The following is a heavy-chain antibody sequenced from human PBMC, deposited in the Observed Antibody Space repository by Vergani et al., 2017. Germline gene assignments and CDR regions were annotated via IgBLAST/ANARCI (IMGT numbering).Heavy chain of an antibody. CDR3: ARVPYYDSSGYYGGSDY. V-gene: IGHV1-69*01. CDR2: IIPIFGTA. J-gene: IGHJ4*02. CDR1: GGTFSSYA. D-gene: IGHD3-22*01. Sequence: QVQLVQSGAEVKKPGSSVKFSCKASGGTFSSYAISWVRQAPGQGLEWMGGIIPIFGTANYAQKFQGRVTITADESTSTAYMELSSLRSEDTAVYYCARVPYYDSSGYYGGSDYWGQGTLVTVSS.